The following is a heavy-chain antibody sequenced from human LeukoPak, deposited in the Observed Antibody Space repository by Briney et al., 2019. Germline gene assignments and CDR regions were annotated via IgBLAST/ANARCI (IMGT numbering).Heavy chain of an antibody. V-gene: IGHV1-2*02. CDR1: GYTFTGYY. CDR2: INPNSGGT. J-gene: IGHJ6*02. Sequence: ASVKVSCKASGYTFTGYYMHWVRQAPGQGLEWMGWINPNSGGTNYAQKFQGRVTMTRDTSISTAYMELSRLRSDDTAVYYCARIGGPGTDDGLAELNYYYYGMDVWGQGTTVTVSS. CDR3: ARIGGPGTDDGLAELNYYYYGMDV. D-gene: IGHD1-7*01.